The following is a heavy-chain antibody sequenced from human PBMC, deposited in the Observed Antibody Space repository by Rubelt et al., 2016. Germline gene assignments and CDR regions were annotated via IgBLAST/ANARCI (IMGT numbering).Heavy chain of an antibody. D-gene: IGHD4-17*01. J-gene: IGHJ4*02. CDR2: INPSGSA. CDR1: GESFSGHF. CDR3: TRENDYGDYSDS. V-gene: IGHV4-34*02. Sequence: QVQLQQWGAGLLKPSETLSLSCAVYGESFSGHFWSWVRQPPGKGLEWIGEINPSGSANYHPSLERRVTISVDTSKNQFSLRLNSVTAADTAIYFCTRENDYGDYSDSWGQGTLVTVSP.